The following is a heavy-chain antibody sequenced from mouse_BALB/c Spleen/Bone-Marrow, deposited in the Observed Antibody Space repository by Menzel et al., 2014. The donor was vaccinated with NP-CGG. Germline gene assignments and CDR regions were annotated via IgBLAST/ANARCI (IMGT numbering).Heavy chain of an antibody. V-gene: IGHV14-3*02. CDR2: IDPANGNT. CDR3: ALLLRYYAMDY. Sequence: LVESGAELVKPGASVKLSCTASGFNIKDTYMHWVKQRPEQGLEWIGRIDPANGNTKYDPKFQGKATITADTSSNTAYLQLSSLTSEDTAVYYCALLLRYYAMDYWGQGTPVTVSS. D-gene: IGHD1-1*01. CDR1: GFNIKDTY. J-gene: IGHJ4*01.